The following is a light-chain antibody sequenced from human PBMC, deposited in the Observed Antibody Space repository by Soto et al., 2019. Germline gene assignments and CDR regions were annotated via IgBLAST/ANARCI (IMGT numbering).Light chain of an antibody. V-gene: IGKV3-15*01. Sequence: EIVLTQSPGTLSLSPGERATLSCRASQSVSSNLAWYQQKPGQAPRLLIYGASTRATGIPDRFSGSGSGTEFSLTINSLQSEDFAVYYCQQFSKWPLTFGGGTKVDIK. J-gene: IGKJ4*01. CDR1: QSVSSN. CDR3: QQFSKWPLT. CDR2: GAS.